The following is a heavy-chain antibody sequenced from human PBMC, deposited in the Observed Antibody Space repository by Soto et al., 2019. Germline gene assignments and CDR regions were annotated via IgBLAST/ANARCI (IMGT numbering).Heavy chain of an antibody. CDR3: ARDNHDFWSGYSWFDP. J-gene: IGHJ5*02. CDR1: GASITSSNW. D-gene: IGHD3-3*01. V-gene: IGHV4-4*02. Sequence: SETLSLTCAVSGASITSSNWWSCVRQPPGKGLEWIGKIYHSGDTYYTPSLKSRVTMSLDRSKNQFSLRLSSVTAADTAVYYCARDNHDFWSGYSWFDPWGQGTLVTVSS. CDR2: IYHSGDT.